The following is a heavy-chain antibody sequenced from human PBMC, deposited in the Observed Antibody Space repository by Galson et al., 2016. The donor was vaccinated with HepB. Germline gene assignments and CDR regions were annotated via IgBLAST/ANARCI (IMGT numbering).Heavy chain of an antibody. J-gene: IGHJ5*02. D-gene: IGHD6-19*01. CDR1: GFTFSNYG. Sequence: SLRLSCAASGFTFSNYGMHWIRQAPGKGLEWVAVMSHDGSHIFYVDSVKGRFSISRDNSKNTLYLQMNSLRDEDTAVYYCAKDHGNRWLNNWVDPWGQGTLVTVSS. CDR3: AKDHGNRWLNNWVDP. CDR2: MSHDGSHI. V-gene: IGHV3-30*18.